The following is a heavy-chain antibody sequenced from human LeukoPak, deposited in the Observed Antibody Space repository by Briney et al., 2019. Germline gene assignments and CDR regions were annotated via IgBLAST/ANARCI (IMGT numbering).Heavy chain of an antibody. D-gene: IGHD2/OR15-2a*01. CDR2: ISYDGNNK. CDR1: GFTFNRYA. CDR3: TRGGLLSGGSPSRPFDD. J-gene: IGHJ4*02. V-gene: IGHV3-30*14. Sequence: GGALRLSCSASGFTFNRYAMHWVRQAPGKGLEWVAVISYDGNNKYYADSVKGRFTISRDNSKNALYLQMNSLRGEDTAVHYCTRGGLLSGGSPSRPFDDWDQGTLATVPS.